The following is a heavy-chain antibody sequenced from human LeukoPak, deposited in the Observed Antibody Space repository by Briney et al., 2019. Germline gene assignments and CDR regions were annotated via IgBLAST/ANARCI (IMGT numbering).Heavy chain of an antibody. CDR1: GFTFSSYG. CDR3: AKDDYGGNSGFDY. Sequence: GGSLRLSXAASGFTFSSYGMHWVRQAPGKGLEWVAVIWYDGSNKDYADSVKGRFTMSRDNSKNTLYLQMNSLRAEDTAVYYCAKDDYGGNSGFDYWGQGTLVTVSS. V-gene: IGHV3-33*06. CDR2: IWYDGSNK. J-gene: IGHJ4*02. D-gene: IGHD4-23*01.